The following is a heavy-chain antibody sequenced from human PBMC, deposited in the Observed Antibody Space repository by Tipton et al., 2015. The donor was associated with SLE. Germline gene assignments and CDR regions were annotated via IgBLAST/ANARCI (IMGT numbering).Heavy chain of an antibody. CDR2: LYYIGIN. V-gene: IGHV4-39*01. D-gene: IGHD6-6*01. CDR3: ARQEYSRSLFLLGAFGI. CDR1: GGSISRSTLY. J-gene: IGHJ3*02. Sequence: TLSLTCNVSGGSISRSTLYLGWIRQPPGKGLEWIGSLYYIGINNYNPSLTSRITISVDTSKNQFSLNLKSVTAADTAVYYCARQEYSRSLFLLGAFGIWGQGTMVTVSS.